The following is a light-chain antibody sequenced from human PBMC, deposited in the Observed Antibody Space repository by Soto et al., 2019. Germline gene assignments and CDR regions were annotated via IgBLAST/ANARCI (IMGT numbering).Light chain of an antibody. V-gene: IGKV3-20*01. J-gene: IGKJ1*01. Sequence: EIVLTQSPGVLSLSVWERATLSCRASQSVKSSYLAWYQQKPGQAPRLLIYGASSRATGIPDRFSGSGSGTDFTLTISRLEPEDFAVYYCQQYGSSPLWTFGQGTKVDIK. CDR2: GAS. CDR1: QSVKSSY. CDR3: QQYGSSPLWT.